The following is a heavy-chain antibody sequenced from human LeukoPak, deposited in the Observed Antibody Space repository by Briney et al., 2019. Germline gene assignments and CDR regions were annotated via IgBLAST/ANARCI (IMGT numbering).Heavy chain of an antibody. Sequence: SETLSLTCTVSGGSISSSSYYWGWIRQPPGKGLEWIGSIYYSGSNYYNPSLKSRVTISVDTSKNQFSLKLSSVTAADTAVYYCAREGYCSSTSCGAYYYYYGMDVWGQGTTVTVSS. CDR2: IYYSGSN. CDR3: AREGYCSSTSCGAYYYYYGMDV. CDR1: GGSISSSSYY. D-gene: IGHD2-2*01. J-gene: IGHJ6*02. V-gene: IGHV4-39*01.